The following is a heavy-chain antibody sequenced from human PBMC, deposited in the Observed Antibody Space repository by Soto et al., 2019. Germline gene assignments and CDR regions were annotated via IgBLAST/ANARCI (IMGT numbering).Heavy chain of an antibody. V-gene: IGHV3-7*04. Sequence: EVQLVESGGGLVQPGGSLRLSCAASGFTFSSYWMSWVRQAPGKGLEWVANIKQDGSEKYYVDSVKGRLTISRYDTKNSRYLKMKSLRAEDTDVYYCARDHYYYNYWGQGTLVTVSS. CDR2: IKQDGSEK. D-gene: IGHD3-22*01. CDR3: ARDHYYYNY. CDR1: GFTFSSYW. J-gene: IGHJ4*02.